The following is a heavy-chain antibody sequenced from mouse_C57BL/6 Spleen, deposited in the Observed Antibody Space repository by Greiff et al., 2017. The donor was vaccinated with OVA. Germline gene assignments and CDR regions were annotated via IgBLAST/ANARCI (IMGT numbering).Heavy chain of an antibody. D-gene: IGHD2-1*01. CDR2: IRNKANGYTT. J-gene: IGHJ2*01. CDR1: GFTFTDYY. Sequence: EVKLVESGGGLVQPGGSLSLSCAASGFTFTDYYMSWVRQPPGKALEWLGFIRNKANGYTTEYSASVKGRFTISRDNSQSILYLQMNALRAEDSATYYCAGSHYGNYSYYFDYWGQGTTLTVSS. V-gene: IGHV7-3*01. CDR3: AGSHYGNYSYYFDY.